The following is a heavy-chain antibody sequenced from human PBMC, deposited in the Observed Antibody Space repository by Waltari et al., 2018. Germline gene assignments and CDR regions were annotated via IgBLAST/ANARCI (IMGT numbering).Heavy chain of an antibody. CDR3: ARGLKKLSDFWSGWAFDY. Sequence: QVQLQQSGPGLVKPSQTLSLTCAISGDSVSSNSAAWTWIRPSPSRGLEWLGRTYYRSKWYNDYAVSVKSRITINPDTSKNQFSLQLNSVTPEDTAVYYCARGLKKLSDFWSGWAFDYWGQGTLVTVSS. D-gene: IGHD3-3*01. J-gene: IGHJ4*02. V-gene: IGHV6-1*01. CDR1: GDSVSSNSAA. CDR2: TYYRSKWYN.